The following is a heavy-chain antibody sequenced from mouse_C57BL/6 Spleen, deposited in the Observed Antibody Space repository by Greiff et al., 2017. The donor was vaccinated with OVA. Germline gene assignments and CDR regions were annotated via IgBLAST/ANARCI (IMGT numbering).Heavy chain of an antibody. V-gene: IGHV1-64*01. CDR2: IHPNSGST. J-gene: IGHJ1*03. D-gene: IGHD1-1*01. Sequence: QVQLKQPGAELVKPGASVKLSCKASGYTFTSYWMHWVKQRPGQGLEWIGMIHPNSGSTNYNEKFKSKATLTVDKSSSTAYMQLSSLTSEDSAVYYCARNYGSQYFDVWGTGTTVTVSS. CDR1: GYTFTSYW. CDR3: ARNYGSQYFDV.